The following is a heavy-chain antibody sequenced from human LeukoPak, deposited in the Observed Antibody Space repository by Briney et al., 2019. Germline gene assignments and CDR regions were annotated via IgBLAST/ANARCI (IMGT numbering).Heavy chain of an antibody. CDR3: ARIGSSSWYRDYYYYYGMDV. V-gene: IGHV1-18*01. J-gene: IGHJ6*02. CDR1: GYTFTSYG. D-gene: IGHD6-13*01. Sequence: GASVNVSCKASGYTFTSYGISWVRQAPGQGLEWMGWISAYNGNTNHAQKLQGRVTMTTDTSTSTAYMELRSLRSDVTAVYYCARIGSSSWYRDYYYYYGMDVWGQGTTVTVSS. CDR2: ISAYNGNT.